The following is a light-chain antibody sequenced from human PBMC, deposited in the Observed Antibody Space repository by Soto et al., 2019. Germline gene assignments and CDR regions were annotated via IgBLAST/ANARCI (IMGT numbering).Light chain of an antibody. J-gene: IGKJ4*01. CDR2: DAS. CDR1: QSVSSY. Sequence: EIVLTQSPATLSLSPGERATLSCRASQSVSSYLAWYQQKPGQAPRLLIYDASNRETGIPARFSGSGSGTDSTLTISSLEPEDFAVYYCQQRSNWPLTFGGRTKVQIK. CDR3: QQRSNWPLT. V-gene: IGKV3-11*01.